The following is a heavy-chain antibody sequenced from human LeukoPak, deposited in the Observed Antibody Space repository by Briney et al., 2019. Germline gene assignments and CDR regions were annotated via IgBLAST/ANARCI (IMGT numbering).Heavy chain of an antibody. Sequence: GGSLRLSCAASGFTFSSYGMNWVRQAPGKGLEWVSFISSSGRFSYSSDSLKGRFTISRDNAKNSLFLQMDSLRVEDTAVYYCAREDGSGLRAFDVWGQGTMVTVSS. CDR1: GFTFSSYG. J-gene: IGHJ3*01. CDR3: AREDGSGLRAFDV. CDR2: ISSSGRFS. D-gene: IGHD3-10*01. V-gene: IGHV3-21*01.